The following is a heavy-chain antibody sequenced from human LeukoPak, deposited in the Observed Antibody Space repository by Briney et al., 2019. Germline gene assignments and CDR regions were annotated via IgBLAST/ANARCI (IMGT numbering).Heavy chain of an antibody. CDR2: IIPIFGTA. D-gene: IGHD3-3*01. CDR3: ARGYYDFWSGYYYYYYGMDV. CDR1: GGTFSSYA. J-gene: IGHJ6*02. V-gene: IGHV1-69*13. Sequence: SVKVSCKASGGTFSSYAISWVRQAPGQGLEWMGGIIPIFGTANYAQKFQGRVTITADESTSTAYMELSRLRSEDTAVYYRARGYYDFWSGYYYYYYGMDVWGQGTTVTVSS.